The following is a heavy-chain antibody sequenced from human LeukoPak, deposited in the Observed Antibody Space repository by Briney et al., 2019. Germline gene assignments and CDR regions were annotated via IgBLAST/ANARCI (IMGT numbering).Heavy chain of an antibody. CDR1: DGSISNYY. CDR2: IYYSGST. Sequence: SETLSLTCSVSDGSISNYYWSWIRQPPGKGLEWIGYIYYSGSTSYNPSLKSRVTISVDMSKKQFSLKLSSVTAADTAFYYCARYIVSYPHDAFDIWGQGTMVTVSS. CDR3: ARYIVSYPHDAFDI. J-gene: IGHJ3*02. V-gene: IGHV4-59*01. D-gene: IGHD1-26*01.